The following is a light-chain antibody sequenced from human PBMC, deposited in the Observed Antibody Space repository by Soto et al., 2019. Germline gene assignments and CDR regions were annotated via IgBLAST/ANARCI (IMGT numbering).Light chain of an antibody. CDR1: QSVSSSS. V-gene: IGKV3-20*01. CDR2: DAS. CDR3: QQYNNWPPIT. Sequence: EIVLTQSPGTLSLSPGERATLSCGASQSVSSSSLAWYQQKRGQAPRLLIHDASSRATGIPDRFSGSGSGTDFTLTISSLQSEDFAVYYCQQYNNWPPITFGQGTRLEIK. J-gene: IGKJ5*01.